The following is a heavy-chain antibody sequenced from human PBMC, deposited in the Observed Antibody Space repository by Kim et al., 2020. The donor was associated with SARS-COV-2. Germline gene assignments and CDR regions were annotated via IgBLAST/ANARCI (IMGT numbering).Heavy chain of an antibody. D-gene: IGHD3-3*01. CDR1: GFTFSSYS. J-gene: IGHJ4*02. V-gene: IGHV3-21*01. CDR2: ISSSSSYI. CDR3: ARGGGGEWLSGWYYFDY. Sequence: GGSLRLSCAASGFTFSSYSMNWVRQAPGKGLEWVSSISSSSSYIYYADSVKGRFTISRDNAKNSLYLQMNSLRAEDTAVYYCARGGGGEWLSGWYYFDYWGQGTLVTVSS.